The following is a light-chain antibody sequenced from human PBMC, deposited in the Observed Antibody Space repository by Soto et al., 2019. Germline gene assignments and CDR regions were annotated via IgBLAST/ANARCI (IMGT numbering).Light chain of an antibody. CDR2: DAS. CDR3: QQGSSFPST. Sequence: DIQMTQSPSSVSASVGDRVTITCRASQRIGKWLAWYQQKPGKAPKVLIYDASSLQTGVPSRFSGSGSGTDFTLTISSLQPEDFATYFCQQGSSFPSTFGQVTRVEIK. J-gene: IGKJ1*01. CDR1: QRIGKW. V-gene: IGKV1-12*02.